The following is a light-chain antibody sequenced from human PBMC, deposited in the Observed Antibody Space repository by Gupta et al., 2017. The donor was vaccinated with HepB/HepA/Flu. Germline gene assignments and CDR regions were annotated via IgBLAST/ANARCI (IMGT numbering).Light chain of an antibody. CDR1: SSNIGAGYD. CDR3: QSYDSSLSHYV. CDR2: GNS. J-gene: IGLJ1*01. V-gene: IGLV1-40*01. Sequence: QSVLTQPRSVSGAQEQRLTIHCTGSSSNIGAGYDVTWYQQIPGTAPKLLIYGNSNRPSGVPDRFSGSKSGTSASLAITGLQAEDEADYYCQSYDSSLSHYVFGTGTKVTVL.